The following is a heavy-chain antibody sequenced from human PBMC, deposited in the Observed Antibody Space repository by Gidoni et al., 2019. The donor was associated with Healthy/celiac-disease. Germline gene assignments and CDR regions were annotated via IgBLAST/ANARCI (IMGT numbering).Heavy chain of an antibody. CDR2: MNPNSGNT. J-gene: IGHJ6*03. V-gene: IGHV1-8*01. D-gene: IGHD3-3*01. Sequence: QVQLVQSGAEVKKPGASVKVSCKASGYTFTSYDINWVRQATGQGLEWMGWMNPNSGNTGYAQKFQGRVTMTRNTSISTAYMELSSLRSEDTAVYYCARGGYDFWSGYSTRHYYYYMDVWGKGTTVTVSS. CDR3: ARGGYDFWSGYSTRHYYYYMDV. CDR1: GYTFTSYD.